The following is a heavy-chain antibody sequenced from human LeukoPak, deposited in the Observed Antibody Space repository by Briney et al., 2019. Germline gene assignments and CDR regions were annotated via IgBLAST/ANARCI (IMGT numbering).Heavy chain of an antibody. D-gene: IGHD6-13*01. V-gene: IGHV3-15*01. CDR2: IKSKTDGGTR. J-gene: IGHJ4*02. CDR1: GFTFSNAW. Sequence: GGSLRLSCAVSGFTFSNAWMSWVRQAPGKGLEWVGRIKSKTDGGTRDYAAPVKGRFTISRDDSKNTLFLQMNSLRAEDTAVYYCAKDRHLAAAGTFGTDYWGQGTLVTVSS. CDR3: AKDRHLAAAGTFGTDY.